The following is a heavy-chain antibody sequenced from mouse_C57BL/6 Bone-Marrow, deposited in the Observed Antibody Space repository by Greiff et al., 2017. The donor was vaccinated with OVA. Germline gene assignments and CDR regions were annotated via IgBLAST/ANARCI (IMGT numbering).Heavy chain of an antibody. J-gene: IGHJ3*01. V-gene: IGHV5-17*01. CDR1: GFTFSDYG. Sequence: EVHLVESGGGLVKPGGSLKLSCAASGFTFSDYGMHWVRQAPEKGLEWVAYISSGSSTTYYADTVKGRFTISRDNAKNTLFLQMTSLGYDDTAMYYCARKAWFAYWGQGTLVTVSA. CDR3: ARKAWFAY. CDR2: ISSGSSTT.